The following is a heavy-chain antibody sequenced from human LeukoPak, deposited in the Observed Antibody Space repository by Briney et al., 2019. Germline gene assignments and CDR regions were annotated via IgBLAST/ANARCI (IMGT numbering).Heavy chain of an antibody. J-gene: IGHJ4*02. Sequence: SETLSLTCTVSGGFVSSYYWSWIRQPPGKGLEWIGYIFYSGCTNSHPSPKSRVSISVDTSKNQFSLKLSSVTAADKAVYYCARTYCSGGSCPFDYWGKGTLVTVS. D-gene: IGHD2-15*01. CDR1: GGFVSSYY. CDR3: ARTYCSGGSCPFDY. CDR2: IFYSGCT. V-gene: IGHV4-59*08.